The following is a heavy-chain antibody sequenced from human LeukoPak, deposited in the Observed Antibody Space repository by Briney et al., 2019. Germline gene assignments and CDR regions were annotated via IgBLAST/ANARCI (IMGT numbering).Heavy chain of an antibody. J-gene: IGHJ6*02. D-gene: IGHD3-9*01. V-gene: IGHV3-48*04. CDR1: GFTFSSYS. Sequence: PGGSLRLSCAASGFTFSSYSMNWVRQAPGKGLEWVSYISSSSTIYYADSVKGRFTISRDNAKNSLYLQMNSLRAKDTAVYYCARDPTYYDILTGYYSGAGYYGMGVWGQGTTVTVSS. CDR3: ARDPTYYDILTGYYSGAGYYGMGV. CDR2: ISSSSTI.